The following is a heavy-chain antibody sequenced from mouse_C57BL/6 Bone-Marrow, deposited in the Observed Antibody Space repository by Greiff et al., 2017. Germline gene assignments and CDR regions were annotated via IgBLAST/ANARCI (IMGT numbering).Heavy chain of an antibody. CDR3: ARRGIYYFDY. V-gene: IGHV1-69*01. J-gene: IGHJ2*01. Sequence: QVQLQQPGAELVMPGASVKLSCKASGYTFTSYWMHWVKQRPGQGLEWIGEIDPSDSYTNYTQKFKGKSTLAVDKSSSTAYMQLSSLTSEDSAVYYCARRGIYYFDYWGQGTTLTVSS. CDR2: IDPSDSYT. CDR1: GYTFTSYW. D-gene: IGHD2-14*01.